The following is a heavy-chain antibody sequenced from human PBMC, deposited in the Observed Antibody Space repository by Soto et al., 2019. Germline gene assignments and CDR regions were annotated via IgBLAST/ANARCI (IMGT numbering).Heavy chain of an antibody. CDR3: ARGKGSSYKKGWFDP. D-gene: IGHD2-15*01. J-gene: IGHJ5*02. Sequence: PSETLSLTCAVYGGSFSGYYWSWIRQPPGKGLEWIGEINHSGSTNYNPSLKSRVTISVDTSKNQFSLKLSSVTAADTAVYYCARGKGSSYKKGWFDPWGQGTLVTVSS. V-gene: IGHV4-34*01. CDR2: INHSGST. CDR1: GGSFSGYY.